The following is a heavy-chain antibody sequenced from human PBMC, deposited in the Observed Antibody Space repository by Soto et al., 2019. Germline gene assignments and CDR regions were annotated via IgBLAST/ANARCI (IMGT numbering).Heavy chain of an antibody. Sequence: QVQLVESGGGVVQPGRSLRLSCAASGFMFSNYAMHWVRQAPGKGLEWVAVISYDGRKNYYADSVKGRFTISRDTSKKTLYLQMNSLRVEDTAVYYCAKEKFDSYYYYAMDVWGQGTTVTVSS. J-gene: IGHJ6*02. CDR2: ISYDGRKN. D-gene: IGHD3-10*01. CDR1: GFMFSNYA. CDR3: AKEKFDSYYYYAMDV. V-gene: IGHV3-30*18.